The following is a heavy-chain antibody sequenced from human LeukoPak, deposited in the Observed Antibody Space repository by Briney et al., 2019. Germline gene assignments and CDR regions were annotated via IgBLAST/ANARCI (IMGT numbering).Heavy chain of an antibody. Sequence: GGSLRLSCAASGFTFSGYGMHWVRQAPGKGLEWVAVIWYDGSNKYYADSVKGRFTISRDNSKNTLYLQMNSLRAEDTAVYYCARDPSIAARRGSGPYYFDYWGQGTLVTVSS. CDR2: IWYDGSNK. D-gene: IGHD6-6*01. CDR1: GFTFSGYG. CDR3: ARDPSIAARRGSGPYYFDY. J-gene: IGHJ4*02. V-gene: IGHV3-33*01.